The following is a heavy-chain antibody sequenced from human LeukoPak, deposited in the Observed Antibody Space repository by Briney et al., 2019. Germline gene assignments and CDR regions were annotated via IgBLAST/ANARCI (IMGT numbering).Heavy chain of an antibody. CDR3: ARGPDYGDYFDY. Sequence: SVKVSRKASGGTFSSYAVSWVRQAPGQGLEWMGRIIPILGLTNSAQKFQGRVMISADKSTTTAYMELSSLRAEDAAVYYCARGPDYGDYFDYWGQGTLVTVSS. J-gene: IGHJ4*02. V-gene: IGHV1-69*04. CDR2: IIPILGLT. CDR1: GGTFSSYA. D-gene: IGHD4-17*01.